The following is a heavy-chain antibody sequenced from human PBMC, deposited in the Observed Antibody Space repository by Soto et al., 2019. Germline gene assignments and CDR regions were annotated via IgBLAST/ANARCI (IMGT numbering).Heavy chain of an antibody. J-gene: IGHJ4*02. V-gene: IGHV4-59*01. CDR1: GGSISSYY. Sequence: SETLSLTCTVSGGSISSYYWSWIRQPPGKGLERIGYIYYSGSTNYNPSLKSRVTISVDTSKNQFSLKLSSVTAADTAVCYCASGRYDFWSGYYGYYFDYWGQGTLVTVSS. D-gene: IGHD3-3*01. CDR3: ASGRYDFWSGYYGYYFDY. CDR2: IYYSGST.